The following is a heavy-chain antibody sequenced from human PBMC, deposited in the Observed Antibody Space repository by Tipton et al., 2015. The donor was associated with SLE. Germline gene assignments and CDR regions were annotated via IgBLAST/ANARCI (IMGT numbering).Heavy chain of an antibody. Sequence: SLRLSCAASGFTFSTSTMNWVRQAPGKGLEWVSSISSSSSYMYYADSLKGRFTISRDNAKNSLSLQMNSLRAEDTAVYYCARGELQLDYWGQGTLGTVSS. D-gene: IGHD5-24*01. CDR1: GFTFSTST. J-gene: IGHJ4*02. V-gene: IGHV3-21*01. CDR3: ARGELQLDY. CDR2: ISSSSSYM.